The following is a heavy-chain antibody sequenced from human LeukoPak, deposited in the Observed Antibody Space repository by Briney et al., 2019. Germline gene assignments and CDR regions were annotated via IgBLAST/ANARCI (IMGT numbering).Heavy chain of an antibody. D-gene: IGHD2-2*01. V-gene: IGHV3-11*01. CDR3: ARDRYCSSTSCFYYYYGMDV. CDR2: ISSSGSTI. J-gene: IGHJ6*02. Sequence: GGSLRLSCAASGFTFSDYYMSWIRQAPGKGLEWVSYISSSGSTIYYADPVKGRFTISRDNAKNSLYPQMNSLRAEDTAVYYCARDRYCSSTSCFYYYYGMDVWGQGTTVTVSS. CDR1: GFTFSDYY.